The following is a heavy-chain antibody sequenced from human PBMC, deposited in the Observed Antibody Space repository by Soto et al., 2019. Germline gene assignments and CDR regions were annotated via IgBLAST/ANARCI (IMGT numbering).Heavy chain of an antibody. J-gene: IGHJ6*02. CDR1: GYTFTSYY. CDR3: ASRAARPGFGYYYYGMDV. CDR2: INPSGGST. V-gene: IGHV1-46*01. Sequence: QVQLVQSGAEVKKPGASVKVSCKASGYTFTSYYMHWVRQAPGQGLEWMGIINPSGGSTSYAQKFQGRVTMTRDTSTRTVYMELSSLRSEDTAVYYCASRAARPGFGYYYYGMDVWGQGTTVTVSS. D-gene: IGHD6-6*01.